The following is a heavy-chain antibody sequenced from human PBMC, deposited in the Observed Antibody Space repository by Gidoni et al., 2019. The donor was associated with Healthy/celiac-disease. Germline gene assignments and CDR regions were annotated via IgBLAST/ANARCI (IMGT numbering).Heavy chain of an antibody. CDR1: CSSFTSYW. V-gene: IGHV5-51*01. Sequence: AQLVQSGAEVTKPGASLQLSFKGSCSSFTSYWIGWVRQMPGKGLEWMGIIYPGDSDTRYSPSFQGQVTISADKSISTAYLQWSSLKASDTAMYYCARSRLTGTTGDFDYWGQGTLVTVSS. J-gene: IGHJ4*02. CDR2: IYPGDSDT. CDR3: ARSRLTGTTGDFDY. D-gene: IGHD1-7*01.